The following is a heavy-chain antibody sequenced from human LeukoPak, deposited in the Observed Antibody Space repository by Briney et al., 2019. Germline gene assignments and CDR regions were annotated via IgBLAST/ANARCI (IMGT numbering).Heavy chain of an antibody. Sequence: SETLSLTCAVYGGSFSGYYWSWIRQPPGKGLEWIGEINHSGSTNYNPSLKSRVTISVDTSKNQFSLKLSSVTAADTAVYYCAGGSYHRDIDYWGQGTLVTVSS. CDR2: INHSGST. J-gene: IGHJ4*02. CDR1: GGSFSGYY. V-gene: IGHV4-34*01. CDR3: AGGSYHRDIDY. D-gene: IGHD1-26*01.